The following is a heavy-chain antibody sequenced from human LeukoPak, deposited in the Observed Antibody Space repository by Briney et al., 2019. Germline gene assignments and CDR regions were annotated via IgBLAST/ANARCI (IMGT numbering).Heavy chain of an antibody. CDR3: ARGGSYPGC. Sequence: PGGSLRLSCAASGFAFSNYAMIWVRQAPGKGLEWVSSISSGGSTYYADSVQGRFTISRDNAKNSLFLQMNSLRVEDTAIYYCARGGSYPGCWGQGTLVTVSS. V-gene: IGHV3-23*01. CDR2: ISSGGST. D-gene: IGHD1-26*01. CDR1: GFAFSNYA. J-gene: IGHJ4*02.